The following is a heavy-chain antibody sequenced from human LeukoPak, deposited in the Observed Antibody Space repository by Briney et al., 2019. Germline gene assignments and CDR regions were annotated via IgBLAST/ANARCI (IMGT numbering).Heavy chain of an antibody. Sequence: SVKVSCKASGGTFSSYTISWVRQAPGQGLEWMGRIIPILGVANYAQKFQGRVTITADKSTSTAYMELSSLRSEDTAVYYCARDRGRRFAFDIWGQGTMATVSS. V-gene: IGHV1-69*04. D-gene: IGHD3-10*01. CDR3: ARDRGRRFAFDI. J-gene: IGHJ3*02. CDR1: GGTFSSYT. CDR2: IIPILGVA.